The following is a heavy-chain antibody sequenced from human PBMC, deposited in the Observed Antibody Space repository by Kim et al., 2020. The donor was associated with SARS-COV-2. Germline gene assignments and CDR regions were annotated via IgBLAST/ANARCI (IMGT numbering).Heavy chain of an antibody. J-gene: IGHJ6*02. CDR3: ARDSGITIFGVVIDYYGMDV. Sequence: SETLSLTCTVSGGSIISSSYYWGWIRQPPGKGLEWIGSIYYSGSTYYNPSLKSRVTISVDTSKNQFSLKLSSVTAADTAVYYCARDSGITIFGVVIDYYGMDVWGQGTTVTVSS. CDR2: IYYSGST. D-gene: IGHD3-3*01. V-gene: IGHV4-39*02. CDR1: GGSIISSSYY.